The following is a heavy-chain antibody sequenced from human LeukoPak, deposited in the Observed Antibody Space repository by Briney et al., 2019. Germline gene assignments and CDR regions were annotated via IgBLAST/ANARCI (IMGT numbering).Heavy chain of an antibody. V-gene: IGHV3-30*03. CDR1: GFTFSSYG. CDR2: ISYDGSNK. D-gene: IGHD4-23*01. CDR3: AREDGDYGGNYDY. Sequence: PGGSLRLSCAASGFTFSSYGMHWVRQAPGKGLGWVAVISYDGSNKYYADSVKDRFTISRDNSKNTLYLQMNSLRAEDTAVYYCAREDGDYGGNYDYWGQGTLVTVSS. J-gene: IGHJ4*02.